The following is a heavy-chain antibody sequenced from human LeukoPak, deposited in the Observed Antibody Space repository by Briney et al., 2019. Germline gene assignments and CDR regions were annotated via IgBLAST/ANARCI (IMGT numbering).Heavy chain of an antibody. CDR2: IRWNSGST. D-gene: IGHD6-13*01. CDR1: GFTFDDYA. J-gene: IGHJ4*02. Sequence: GGSLRLSCAASGFTFDDYAMNWVRQAPGKGLEWVSGIRWNSGSTGYADSVKGRFTISRDNAKNSLYLQMNSLRAEDTALYYCAKEGGAIAAAAFFDYWGQGTLVSVSS. CDR3: AKEGGAIAAAAFFDY. V-gene: IGHV3-9*01.